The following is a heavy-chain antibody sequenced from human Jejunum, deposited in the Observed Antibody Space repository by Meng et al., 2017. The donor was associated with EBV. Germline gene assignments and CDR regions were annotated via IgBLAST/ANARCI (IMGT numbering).Heavy chain of an antibody. V-gene: IGHV1-69-2*01. Sequence: EGKLVQSGAEVKKPGATVKISCKVSGYMFTDYYIHWVQQAPGKGLEWMGLVDPEDGETMYAEKFRGRVTITADTSTDTAYMELSSLRSEDTAVYYCATGHYNWKYPDYWGHGTLVTVSS. J-gene: IGHJ4*01. CDR1: GYMFTDYY. CDR3: ATGHYNWKYPDY. CDR2: VDPEDGET. D-gene: IGHD1-7*01.